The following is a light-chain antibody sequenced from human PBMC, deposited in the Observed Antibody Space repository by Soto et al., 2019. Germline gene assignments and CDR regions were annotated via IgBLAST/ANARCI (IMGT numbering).Light chain of an antibody. Sequence: DIQMTQSPSPLSASVGDRVDITCRTSQSASSYLNWYQAKPGKAPKLLIYEASSLESGVPSRFSGSGSGTDFTLTISSLQPEDSATYYCQQSYSTPPFTFGPGTKVDIK. CDR3: QQSYSTPPFT. CDR2: EAS. V-gene: IGKV1-39*01. J-gene: IGKJ3*01. CDR1: QSASSY.